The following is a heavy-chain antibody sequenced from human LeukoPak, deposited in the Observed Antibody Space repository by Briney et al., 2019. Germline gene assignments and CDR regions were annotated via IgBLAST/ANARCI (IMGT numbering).Heavy chain of an antibody. V-gene: IGHV4-59*01. CDR3: ARGRYTFDY. CDR2: IYYSGST. CDR1: GGSISGYY. D-gene: IGHD1-1*01. J-gene: IGHJ4*02. Sequence: SETLSLTCTVSGGSISGYYWTWIRQPPGKGLEYIGYIYYSGSTNHNPSLKSRVTISVDTSKNQFSLKLSSVAAADTAVYYCARGRYTFDYWGQGTLVTVSS.